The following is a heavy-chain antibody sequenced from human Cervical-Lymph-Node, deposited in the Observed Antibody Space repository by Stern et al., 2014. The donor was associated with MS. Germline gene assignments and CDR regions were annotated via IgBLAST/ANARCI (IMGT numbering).Heavy chain of an antibody. D-gene: IGHD6-13*01. V-gene: IGHV3-33*01. CDR1: GFTFSSYG. J-gene: IGHJ6*02. CDR2: IWYDGSNK. Sequence: VHLVESGGGVVQPGRSLRLSCAASGFTFSSYGMHWVRQAPGKGLEWVAGIWYDGSNKYYADSVKGRFTISRDNSKNTLYLQMNSLRAEDTAVYYCARSSSPSPYYYYGMDVWGQGTTVTVSS. CDR3: ARSSSPSPYYYYGMDV.